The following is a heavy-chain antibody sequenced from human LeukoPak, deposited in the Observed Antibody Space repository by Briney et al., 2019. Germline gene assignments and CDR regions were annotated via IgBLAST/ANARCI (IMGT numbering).Heavy chain of an antibody. J-gene: IGHJ4*02. Sequence: GGSLRLSCVASGCTFSSYWMTWVRQAPGKGLEWVANIRQDGSEKYYVDSVKGRFTISRDNAKNSLYLQMNSLRAEDTAVYHCARDMGGFSAYWGQGTLVTVSS. D-gene: IGHD3-16*01. CDR1: GCTFSSYW. V-gene: IGHV3-7*01. CDR3: ARDMGGFSAY. CDR2: IRQDGSEK.